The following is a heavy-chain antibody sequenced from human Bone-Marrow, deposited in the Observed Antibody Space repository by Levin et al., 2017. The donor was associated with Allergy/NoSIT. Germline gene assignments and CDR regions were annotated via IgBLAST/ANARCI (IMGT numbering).Heavy chain of an antibody. D-gene: IGHD3-10*01. CDR3: ARLLFGELPANYY. J-gene: IGHJ4*02. Sequence: GGSLRLSCAVSGLTVTNNYMSWVRLAPGKGLEWVSVIYSGGDTSYADSVKGRFTISRDSSTLYLQMNSLRAEDTAVYYCARLLFGELPANYYWGRGTLVTVSS. CDR1: GLTVTNNY. V-gene: IGHV3-53*01. CDR2: IYSGGDT.